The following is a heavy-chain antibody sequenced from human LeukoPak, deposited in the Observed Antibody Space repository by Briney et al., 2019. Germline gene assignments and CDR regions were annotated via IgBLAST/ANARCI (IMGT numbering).Heavy chain of an antibody. D-gene: IGHD3-10*01. V-gene: IGHV4-4*07. J-gene: IGHJ4*02. CDR2: IYSSGST. Sequence: SETLSLTCTVSGGSISNYYWGWIRQPAGKRLEWLGRIYSSGSTNYNPSLESRVTVSVDTSKNQFSLKLSSVTAADTAVYYCAREHMVRGVINRWGQGALVTVSS. CDR3: AREHMVRGVINR. CDR1: GGSISNYY.